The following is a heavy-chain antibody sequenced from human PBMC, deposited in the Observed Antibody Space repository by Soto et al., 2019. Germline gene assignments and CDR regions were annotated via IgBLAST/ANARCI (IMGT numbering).Heavy chain of an antibody. CDR3: ARAGTTDEYGMDV. J-gene: IGHJ6*02. CDR1: GFTFSSYW. D-gene: IGHD4-17*01. Sequence: EVQLVESGGGLVQPGGSLRLSRAASGFTFSSYWMHWVRQAPGKGLVWVSRINSDGSSTSYADSVKGRFTISRDNAKNTLYLQMNSLRAEDTAVCYCARAGTTDEYGMDVWGQGTTVTVSS. V-gene: IGHV3-74*01. CDR2: INSDGSST.